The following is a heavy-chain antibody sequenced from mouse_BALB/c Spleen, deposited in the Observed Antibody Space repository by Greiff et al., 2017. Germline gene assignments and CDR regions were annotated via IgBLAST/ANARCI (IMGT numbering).Heavy chain of an antibody. Sequence: VMLVESGPGLVAPSQSLSITCTVSGFSLTSYDISWIRQPPGKGLEWLGVIWTGGGTNYNSAFMSRLSISKDNSKSQVFLKMNSLQTDDTAIYYCVRDANYYGSSHWGQGTTLTVSS. J-gene: IGHJ2*01. CDR1: GFSLTSYD. D-gene: IGHD1-1*01. CDR2: IWTGGGT. V-gene: IGHV2-9-2*01. CDR3: VRDANYYGSSH.